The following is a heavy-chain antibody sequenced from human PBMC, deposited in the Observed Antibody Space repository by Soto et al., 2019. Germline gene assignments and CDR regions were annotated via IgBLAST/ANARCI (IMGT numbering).Heavy chain of an antibody. V-gene: IGHV4-31*11. J-gene: IGHJ6*02. CDR3: AMTTVTHYYYYYGMDV. CDR2: IYYSGST. CDR1: GGSFSGYY. D-gene: IGHD4-17*01. Sequence: SETLSLTCAVYGGSFSGYYWSWIRQHPGKGLEWIGYIYYSGSTYYNPSLKSRVTISVDTSKNQFSLKLSSVTAADTAVYYCAMTTVTHYYYYYGMDVWGQGTTVTVSS.